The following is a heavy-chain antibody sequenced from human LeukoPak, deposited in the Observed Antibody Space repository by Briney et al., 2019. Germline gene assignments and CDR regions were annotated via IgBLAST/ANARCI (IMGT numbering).Heavy chain of an antibody. D-gene: IGHD4-17*01. CDR3: ARQERGINNYGDYEGSDFDY. J-gene: IGHJ4*02. CDR2: IYTSGST. V-gene: IGHV4-4*07. Sequence: SETLSLTCTVSGGSISSYYWSWIRQPAGKGLEWIGRIYTSGSTNYNPSLKSRVTISVDTSKNQFSLKLSSVTAADTAVYYCARQERGINNYGDYEGSDFDYWGQGTLVTVSS. CDR1: GGSISSYY.